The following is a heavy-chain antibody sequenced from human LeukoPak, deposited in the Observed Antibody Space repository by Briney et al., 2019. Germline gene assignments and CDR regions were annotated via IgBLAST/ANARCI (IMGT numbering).Heavy chain of an antibody. CDR2: FDPEDGET. V-gene: IGHV1-24*01. CDR1: GYTLTELS. Sequence: EASVTVSCTVSGYTLTELSMHWVRQAPGKGLEWMGGFDPEDGETIYAQKFQGRVTMTEDTSTDTAYMELSSLRSEDTAVYYCATGGPYDSSGLDYWGQGTLVTVSS. J-gene: IGHJ4*02. CDR3: ATGGPYDSSGLDY. D-gene: IGHD3-22*01.